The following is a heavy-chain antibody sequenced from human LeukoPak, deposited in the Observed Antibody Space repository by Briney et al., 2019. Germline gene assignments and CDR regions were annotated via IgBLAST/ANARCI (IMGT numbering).Heavy chain of an antibody. Sequence: PGGSLRLSCAASGFPFSNYYMTWIRQAPGKGLEWLPHISPHDGTIDYADSVKGRFTISRDNGRNSLYLEMNSLRAEDTAVYYCTREQDREAAATIVGDYWGQGTLVTVSS. CDR1: GFPFSNYY. CDR3: TREQDREAAATIVGDY. CDR2: ISPHDGTI. J-gene: IGHJ4*02. D-gene: IGHD3-22*01. V-gene: IGHV3-11*04.